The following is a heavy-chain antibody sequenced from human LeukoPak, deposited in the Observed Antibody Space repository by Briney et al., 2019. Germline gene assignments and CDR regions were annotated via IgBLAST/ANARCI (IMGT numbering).Heavy chain of an antibody. Sequence: SETLSLTCAVSSGSISSGGYSWRWIRQPPGKGLEWIGYIYHSGSTYYNPALKSRVTISVDRSKNQFSLKLSSVTAADTAVYYCARWSRGWFGTGGFDYWGQGTLVTVSS. J-gene: IGHJ4*02. D-gene: IGHD3-10*01. CDR3: ARWSRGWFGTGGFDY. CDR1: SGSISSGGYS. V-gene: IGHV4-30-2*01. CDR2: IYHSGST.